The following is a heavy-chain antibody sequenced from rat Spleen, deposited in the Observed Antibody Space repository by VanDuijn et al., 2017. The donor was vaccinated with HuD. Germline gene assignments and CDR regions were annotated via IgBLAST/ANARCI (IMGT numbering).Heavy chain of an antibody. V-gene: IGHV5-7*01. CDR2: ISYDGSTT. Sequence: EVQLVESGGGLVQPGRSMQLSCAASGFTFSHYDMAWVRQAPKKGLEWVSFISYDGSTTYYRDSVRGRFTISSDNAKTTLYLQMDSLRSEDTATYYCTRHDYSGVITNWFAYWGQGTLVTVSS. D-gene: IGHD4-3*01. CDR3: TRHDYSGVITNWFAY. CDR1: GFTFSHYD. J-gene: IGHJ3*01.